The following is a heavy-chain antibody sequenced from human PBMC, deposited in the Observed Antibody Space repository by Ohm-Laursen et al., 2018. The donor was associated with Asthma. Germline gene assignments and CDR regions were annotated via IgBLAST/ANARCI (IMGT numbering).Heavy chain of an antibody. CDR3: AESMRDYDSSLGY. CDR1: GFTFSSYG. V-gene: IGHV3-33*08. CDR2: IWYDGSNK. J-gene: IGHJ4*02. D-gene: IGHD3-3*01. Sequence: SLRLSCTASGFTFSSYGMRWVRQAPGKGLEWVAVIWYDGSNKYYADSVNGRFTISRDNSKNTLYLQMNSLRAEDTAVYYCAESMRDYDSSLGYWGQGTLVTVSS.